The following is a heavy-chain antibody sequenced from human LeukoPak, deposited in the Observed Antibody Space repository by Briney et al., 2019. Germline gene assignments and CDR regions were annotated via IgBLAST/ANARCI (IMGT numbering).Heavy chain of an antibody. CDR1: GFGFSGYW. J-gene: IGHJ4*02. D-gene: IGHD6-13*01. Sequence: GGSLRLSCAGAGFGFSGYWKSWVRQAPGKGLEWVSVIYSGGSTYYADSVKGRFTISRDNSKNTLYLQMNSLRAEDTAVYYCARDSAAAGLANYYFDYWGQGTLVTVSS. V-gene: IGHV3-66*01. CDR3: ARDSAAAGLANYYFDY. CDR2: IYSGGST.